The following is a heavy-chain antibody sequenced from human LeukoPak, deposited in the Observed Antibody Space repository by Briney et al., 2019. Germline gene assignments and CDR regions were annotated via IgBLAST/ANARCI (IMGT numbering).Heavy chain of an antibody. CDR3: ARGPSRYFDWLPFDY. CDR1: GGTFSSYA. CDR2: IIPIFGTA. V-gene: IGHV1-69*13. Sequence: WASVKVSCKASGGTFSSYAISWVRQAPGQGLEWMGGIIPIFGTANYAQKFQGRVTITADESTSTAYMELSSLRSEDTAVYYCARGPSRYFDWLPFDYWGQGTLVTVSS. J-gene: IGHJ4*02. D-gene: IGHD3-9*01.